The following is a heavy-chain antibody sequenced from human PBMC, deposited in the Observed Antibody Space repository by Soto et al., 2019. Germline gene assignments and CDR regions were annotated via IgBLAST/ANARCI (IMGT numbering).Heavy chain of an antibody. D-gene: IGHD6-6*01. CDR3: ARFERAARPEIAFDY. CDR2: IKQDGSEK. CDR1: GFTFSSYW. V-gene: IGHV3-7*03. Sequence: GGSLRLSCAASGFTFSSYWMSWVRQAPGKGLEWVANIKQDGSEKYYVDSVKGRFTISRDNAKNSLYLQMNSLRAEDTAVYYCARFERAARPEIAFDYWGQGTLVTVSS. J-gene: IGHJ4*02.